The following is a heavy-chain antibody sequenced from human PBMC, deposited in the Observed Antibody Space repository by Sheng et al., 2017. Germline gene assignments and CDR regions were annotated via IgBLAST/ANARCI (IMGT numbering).Heavy chain of an antibody. CDR1: GFTFSSYS. CDR2: ISSSSSYI. D-gene: IGHD3-3*01. Sequence: EVQLVESGGGLVKPGGSLRLSCAASGFTFSSYSMNWVRQAPGKGLEWVSSISSSSSYIYYADSVKGRFTISRDNAKNSLYLQMNSLRAEDTAVYYCARVGGDFWSGYLVSYYYYMDVWGKGTTVTVSS. CDR3: ARVGGDFWSGYLVSYYYYMDV. J-gene: IGHJ6*03. V-gene: IGHV3-21*01.